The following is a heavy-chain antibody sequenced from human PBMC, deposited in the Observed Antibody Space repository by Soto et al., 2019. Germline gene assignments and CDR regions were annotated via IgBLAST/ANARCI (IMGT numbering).Heavy chain of an antibody. CDR1: GFSLSNARMG. CDR2: IFSNDEK. Sequence: SGPTLVNPTESLTLTCTVSGFSLSNARMGVSWIRQPPGKALEWLAHIFSNDEKSYSTSLKSRLTISKDTSKSQVVLAMTNMDPVDTATYYCGSNWFDPWGQGTLVTVSS. J-gene: IGHJ5*02. D-gene: IGHD6-6*01. CDR3: GSNWFDP. V-gene: IGHV2-26*01.